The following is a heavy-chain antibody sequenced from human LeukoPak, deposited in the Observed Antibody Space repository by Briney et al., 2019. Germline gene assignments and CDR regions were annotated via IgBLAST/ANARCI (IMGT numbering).Heavy chain of an antibody. D-gene: IGHD2-2*01. Sequence: GGSLRLSCVASGFTFNNYWMSWVRQAPGRGLEWVSYISTTSSTIYYADSVKGRFTISRDNAKNSLYLQMNSLRDEDTAVYYCARGYCSSYSCPRHHFDYWGQGTLVTVSS. CDR2: ISTTSSTI. CDR1: GFTFNNYW. V-gene: IGHV3-48*02. CDR3: ARGYCSSYSCPRHHFDY. J-gene: IGHJ4*02.